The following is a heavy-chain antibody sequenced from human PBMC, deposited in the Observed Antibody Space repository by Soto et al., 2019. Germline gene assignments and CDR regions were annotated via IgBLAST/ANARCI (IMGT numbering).Heavy chain of an antibody. CDR3: ARGGYSGYERPTTPDDFDY. CDR1: GFTFSSYG. Sequence: QVQLVESGGGVVQPGRSLRLSCAASGFTFSSYGMHWVRQAPGKGLEWVAVIWYDGSNKYYADSVKGRFTISRDNSKNALDLQMNSLRAEDTAVYYCARGGYSGYERPTTPDDFDYWGQGTLVTVSS. V-gene: IGHV3-33*01. D-gene: IGHD5-12*01. J-gene: IGHJ4*02. CDR2: IWYDGSNK.